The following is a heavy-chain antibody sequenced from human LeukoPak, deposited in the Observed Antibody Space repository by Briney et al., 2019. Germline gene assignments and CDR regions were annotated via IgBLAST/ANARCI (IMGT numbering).Heavy chain of an antibody. CDR3: VLGDGKD. CDR1: GFTFSRPW. J-gene: IGHJ4*02. CDR2: IHEDGSEK. V-gene: IGHV3-7*03. Sequence: AGGSLRLSCAASGFTFSRPWMSWARQAPGKGLEWVANIHEDGSEKYYVESVKGRFTVSRDNAKNSLNLQMSSMRAEDTAVYYCVLGDGKDWGQGTLVTVSS. D-gene: IGHD4-23*01.